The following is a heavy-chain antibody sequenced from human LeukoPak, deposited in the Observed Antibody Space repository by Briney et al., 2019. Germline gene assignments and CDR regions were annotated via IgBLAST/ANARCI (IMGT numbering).Heavy chain of an antibody. D-gene: IGHD6-19*01. J-gene: IGHJ4*02. CDR1: GFTFSSYA. V-gene: IGHV3-64*01. Sequence: PGGSLRLSCAASGFTFSSYAMHWVRQAPGKGLDYVSAISSNGGSTYYANSVKGRFTISRDNSKNTLYLQMNSLRAEDTAVYYCARADTVAGQMLGFDYWGQGTLVTVSS. CDR2: ISSNGGST. CDR3: ARADTVAGQMLGFDY.